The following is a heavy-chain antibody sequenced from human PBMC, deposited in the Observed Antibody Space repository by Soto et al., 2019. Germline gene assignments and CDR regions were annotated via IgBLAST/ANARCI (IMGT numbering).Heavy chain of an antibody. CDR1: GFTFSSYG. V-gene: IGHV3-30*18. Sequence: QVQLVESGGGVVQPGRSLRLSCAASGFTFSSYGMHWVRQAPGKGLEWVAVISYDGSNKYYADSVKGRFTISRDNSKNTLYLQMNSLRAEDTAVYYCAKEEVTTYFDYLGQGTLVTVSS. J-gene: IGHJ4*02. CDR2: ISYDGSNK. CDR3: AKEEVTTYFDY. D-gene: IGHD4-17*01.